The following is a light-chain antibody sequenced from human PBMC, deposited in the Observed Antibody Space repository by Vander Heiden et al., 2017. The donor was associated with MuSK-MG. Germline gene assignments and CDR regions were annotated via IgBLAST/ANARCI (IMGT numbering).Light chain of an antibody. V-gene: IGLV2-11*01. CDR1: SSDVGAFNY. J-gene: IGLJ2*01. Sequence: QSALTQPRSVSGSPGQSVTISCTGTSSDVGAFNYVSWYQQFPGKVPKLMIYDVTERPSGVPDRFSGSKSGNTASLTISGLQAEDEADYYCCSHAGTYVLFGGGTKLTVL. CDR2: DVT. CDR3: CSHAGTYVL.